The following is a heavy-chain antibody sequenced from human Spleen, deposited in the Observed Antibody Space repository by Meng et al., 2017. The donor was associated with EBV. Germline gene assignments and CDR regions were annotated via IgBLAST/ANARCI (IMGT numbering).Heavy chain of an antibody. Sequence: QVKLKGQGPGLVKPSRTPSLTCAVSGGYLESNNWWTWSRHPPGKGRVWTGVIYHNGITNYNPPLESHVTIAVDKSNSHFSRRLTSVTAAGTAIYYCTRRDIGSIAWSPERSDYWGQGTLVTVSS. V-gene: IGHV4-4*02. CDR1: GGYLESNNW. J-gene: IGHJ4*02. CDR2: IYHNGIT. CDR3: TRRDIGSIAWSPERSDY. D-gene: IGHD3-10*01.